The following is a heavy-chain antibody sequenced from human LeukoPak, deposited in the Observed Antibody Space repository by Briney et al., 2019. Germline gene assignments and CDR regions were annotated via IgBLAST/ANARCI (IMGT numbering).Heavy chain of an antibody. Sequence: SETLSLTCAVYGGSFSGYYWSWIRQPPGKGLEWIGEINHSGSTNYNPSLKSRVTISVDTSKNQFSLKLSSVTAADTAVYYWARASFGVPGVWGQGTTVTVSS. CDR3: ARASFGVPGV. CDR2: INHSGST. D-gene: IGHD3-3*01. CDR1: GGSFSGYY. V-gene: IGHV4-34*01. J-gene: IGHJ6*02.